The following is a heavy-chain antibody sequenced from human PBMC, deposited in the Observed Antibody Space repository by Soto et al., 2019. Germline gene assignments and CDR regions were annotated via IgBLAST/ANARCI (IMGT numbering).Heavy chain of an antibody. D-gene: IGHD6-19*01. J-gene: IGHJ5*02. CDR2: ISTYNGNT. Sequence: PGASVKLSCKASRDTFTSYGVSWVREAPGQGLEWMGWISTYNGNTIYAQKLQGRVTMTTDTFTTTAYMELRSLTSDDTALYYCARDPGYSSGWYMDRWGQGTLVTVSS. CDR3: ARDPGYSSGWYMDR. V-gene: IGHV1-18*01. CDR1: RDTFTSYG.